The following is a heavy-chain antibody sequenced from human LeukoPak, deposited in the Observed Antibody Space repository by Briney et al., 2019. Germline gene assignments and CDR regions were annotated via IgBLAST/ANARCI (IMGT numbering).Heavy chain of an antibody. CDR2: IIPIFGTA. D-gene: IGHD2-2*01. J-gene: IGHJ2*01. CDR1: GGTFSSYA. Sequence: GASVKVSCKASGGTFSSYAISWVRQAPGQGLEWIGGIIPIFGTANYAQKFQGRVTITADKSTNTAYMELSSLRYEDTAVYYCARDRRSTADWYFDLWGRGTLVTVSS. V-gene: IGHV1-69*06. CDR3: ARDRRSTADWYFDL.